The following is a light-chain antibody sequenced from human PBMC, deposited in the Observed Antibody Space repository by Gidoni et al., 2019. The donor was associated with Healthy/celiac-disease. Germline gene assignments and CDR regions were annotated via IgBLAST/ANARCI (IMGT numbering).Light chain of an antibody. CDR2: AAS. V-gene: IGKV1-39*01. Sequence: RVTITFRASQSISSYLNWYQQKPGKAPKPLIYAASSLQSGVPSRFSGSGSGTDYTLTISSLQPGDFATYYCQQSYSTPPLTFGGGTKVEIK. CDR3: QQSYSTPPLT. J-gene: IGKJ4*01. CDR1: QSISSY.